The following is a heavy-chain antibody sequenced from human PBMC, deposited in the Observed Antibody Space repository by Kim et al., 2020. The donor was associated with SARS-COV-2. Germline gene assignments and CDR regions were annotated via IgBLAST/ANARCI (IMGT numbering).Heavy chain of an antibody. CDR2: ISSSSSTI. Sequence: GGSLRLSCAASGFTFSSYSMNWVRQAPGKGLEWVSYISSSSSTIYYADSVKGRFTISRDNAKNSLYLQMNSLRDEDTAVYYCARQIVGGAPYYYYYGMDVWGQGTTVTVSS. CDR3: ARQIVGGAPYYYYYGMDV. J-gene: IGHJ6*02. CDR1: GFTFSSYS. V-gene: IGHV3-48*02. D-gene: IGHD1-26*01.